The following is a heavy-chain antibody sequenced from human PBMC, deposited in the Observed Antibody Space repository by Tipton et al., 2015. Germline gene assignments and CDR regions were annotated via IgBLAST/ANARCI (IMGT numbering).Heavy chain of an antibody. CDR2: IWFDGSFK. J-gene: IGHJ3*01. CDR1: GFSFSDYA. V-gene: IGHV3-33*08. CDR3: ARPHSTGWVDAFDV. Sequence: SLRLSCAASGFSFSDYAMAWVRQAPGKGLEWVAVIWFDGSFKYYANSVKGRFTISRDDSKNTLFLQMNSLTAEDTAIYYCARPHSTGWVDAFDVWGQGTMVNVSP. D-gene: IGHD2/OR15-2a*01.